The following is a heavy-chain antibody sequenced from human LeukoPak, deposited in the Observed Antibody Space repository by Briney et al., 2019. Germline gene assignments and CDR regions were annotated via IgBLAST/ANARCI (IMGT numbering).Heavy chain of an antibody. V-gene: IGHV4-59*01. Sequence: SETLSLTCTVSGGSISSYYWSWIRQPPGKGLEWIGYIYYSGSTNYNPSLKSRVTISVDTSKNQFSLKLSSVTAADTAVYYCAKGPGYSSSPDYWGQGTLVIVSS. CDR3: AKGPGYSSSPDY. J-gene: IGHJ4*02. D-gene: IGHD6-13*01. CDR1: GGSISSYY. CDR2: IYYSGST.